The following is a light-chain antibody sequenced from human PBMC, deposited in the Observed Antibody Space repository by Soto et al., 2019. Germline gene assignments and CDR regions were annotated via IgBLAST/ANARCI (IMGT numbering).Light chain of an antibody. J-gene: IGKJ5*01. V-gene: IGKV3-11*01. CDR3: QQRSNWPPIT. CDR2: DAS. CDR1: QSVSSF. Sequence: EMVLTQSPATLSLSPGERATLSCMASQSVSSFLAWYQQKPGQAPRLLIYDASNRATGIPARFSGSGSGTDFTLTISTLEPEDFAVYYCQQRSNWPPITFGQGTRLEIK.